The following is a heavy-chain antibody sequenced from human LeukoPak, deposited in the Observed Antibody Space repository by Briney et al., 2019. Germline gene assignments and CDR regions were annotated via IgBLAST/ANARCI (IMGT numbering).Heavy chain of an antibody. Sequence: GGSLRLSCAASGFNFRGYAMSWVRQAPGKGLEWVSAISGSGARAHYAESVRGRFTISRDNSQNTLHLQMTSLRAEDTAVYCCAKEVVMGETNYYYYGMDVWGQGTTVTVSS. J-gene: IGHJ6*02. D-gene: IGHD1-26*01. CDR3: AKEVVMGETNYYYYGMDV. V-gene: IGHV3-23*01. CDR2: ISGSGARA. CDR1: GFNFRGYA.